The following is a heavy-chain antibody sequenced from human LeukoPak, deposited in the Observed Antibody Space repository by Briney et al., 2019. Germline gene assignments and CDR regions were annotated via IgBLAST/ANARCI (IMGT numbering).Heavy chain of an antibody. V-gene: IGHV1-46*01. J-gene: IGHJ4*02. Sequence: ASVKVSCKASGYIFTSYYIHWVGQAPGQGLEWMKIINPSGGSTIYPQKLQDRFYMNRDTSTSSVYMALSSLISEDTAVYYCARVPFLLSGFWDYWGQGTLVTVSS. CDR3: ARVPFLLSGFWDY. D-gene: IGHD6-25*01. CDR1: GYIFTSYY. CDR2: INPSGGST.